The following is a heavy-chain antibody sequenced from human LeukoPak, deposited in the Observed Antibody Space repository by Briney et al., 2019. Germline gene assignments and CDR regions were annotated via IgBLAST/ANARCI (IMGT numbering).Heavy chain of an antibody. J-gene: IGHJ4*02. V-gene: IGHV4-34*01. CDR1: GGSFSGYY. CDR3: ARASGSIAAAGTEETHGKSTFDY. D-gene: IGHD6-13*01. CDR2: INHSGST. Sequence: SETLSLTCAVYGGSFSGYYWSWIRQPPGKGLEWIGEINHSGSTNYNPSLKSRVTISVDTSKNQFSLKLSSVTAADTAVYYCARASGSIAAAGTEETHGKSTFDYWGQGTLVTVSS.